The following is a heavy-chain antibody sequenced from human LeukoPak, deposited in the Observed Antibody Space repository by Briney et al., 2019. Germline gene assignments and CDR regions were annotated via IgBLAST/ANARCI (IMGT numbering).Heavy chain of an antibody. Sequence: GGSLRLSCAASGFTFSDYAMSWVRQAPGKGLEWVSTISDGGSIRYYADSVKGRFTISRDNSKNTLFLQMSSLRAEDTALYYCAKRAVVREIQYFDYWGQGALLTVSS. CDR1: GFTFSDYA. V-gene: IGHV3-23*01. CDR2: ISDGGSIR. J-gene: IGHJ4*02. CDR3: AKRAVVREIQYFDY. D-gene: IGHD3-22*01.